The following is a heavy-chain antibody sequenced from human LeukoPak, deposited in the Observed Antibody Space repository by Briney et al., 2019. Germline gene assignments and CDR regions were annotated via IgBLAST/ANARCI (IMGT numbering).Heavy chain of an antibody. V-gene: IGHV3-21*01. CDR3: ARDRGSYAVDY. Sequence: PGGSLRLSCAASGFTFSSYSMNWVRQAPGKGLELVSSISSSSKYIYYSDSLKGRFTISRDNAKNSLYLQMNSLRAEDTAVYYCARDRGSYAVDYWGQGTLVTVSS. D-gene: IGHD1-26*01. CDR2: ISSSSKYI. CDR1: GFTFSSYS. J-gene: IGHJ4*02.